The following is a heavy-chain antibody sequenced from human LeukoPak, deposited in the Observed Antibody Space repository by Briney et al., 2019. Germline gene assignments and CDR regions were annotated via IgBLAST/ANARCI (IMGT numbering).Heavy chain of an antibody. Sequence: ASVKVSCKASGYTFTSYGISWVRQAPGQGLEWMGWISDYNGNTNYAQKLQGRVTMTTDTSTSTAYMQLRSLRSDDTAVYYCARVLGTRIAVAGTGLDYWGQGTLVTVSS. J-gene: IGHJ4*02. V-gene: IGHV1-18*01. CDR1: GYTFTSYG. CDR2: ISDYNGNT. D-gene: IGHD6-19*01. CDR3: ARVLGTRIAVAGTGLDY.